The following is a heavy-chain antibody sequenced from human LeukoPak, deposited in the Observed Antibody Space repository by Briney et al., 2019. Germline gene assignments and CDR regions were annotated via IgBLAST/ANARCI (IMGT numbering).Heavy chain of an antibody. CDR2: IYHSGST. J-gene: IGHJ4*02. Sequence: SQTLSLTCAVSGGSISSGGYSWSWIRQPPGKGLEWIGYIYHSGSTYYNPSLKGRVTISVDRSKNQFSLKLSSVTAADTAVYYCARSGGYTLDYWGQGTLVTVSS. CDR3: ARSGGYTLDY. D-gene: IGHD6-13*01. V-gene: IGHV4-30-2*01. CDR1: GGSISSGGYS.